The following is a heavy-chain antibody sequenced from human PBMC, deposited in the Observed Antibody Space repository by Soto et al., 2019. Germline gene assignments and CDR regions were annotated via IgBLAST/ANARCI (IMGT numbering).Heavy chain of an antibody. CDR3: AKSPGGGPDAFDI. D-gene: IGHD3-16*01. V-gene: IGHV3-23*01. CDR2: ISGSGGST. Sequence: EVQLLESGGGLVQPGGSLRLSCAASGFTFSSYAMSWVRQAPGKGLEWVSAISGSGGSTYYAASVKGRFTISRANSKNTLYLQMNSLRAEDTAVYYCAKSPGGGPDAFDICGQGTMVTVSS. J-gene: IGHJ3*02. CDR1: GFTFSSYA.